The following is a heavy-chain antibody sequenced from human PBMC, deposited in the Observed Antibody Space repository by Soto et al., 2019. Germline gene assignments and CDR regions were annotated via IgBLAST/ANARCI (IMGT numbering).Heavy chain of an antibody. CDR1: GFNFRTTA. CDR3: ARGSSSTWNFDY. CDR2: IVVGSGNT. D-gene: IGHD6-6*01. Sequence: SVKVSCKASGFNFRTTAVQWVRQARGQRLEWIGWIVVGSGNTNYAQNFQERVTITRDMSTSTAYMELSSLRSEDTAVYYRARGSSSTWNFDYWGQGTLVTVSS. V-gene: IGHV1-58*01. J-gene: IGHJ4*02.